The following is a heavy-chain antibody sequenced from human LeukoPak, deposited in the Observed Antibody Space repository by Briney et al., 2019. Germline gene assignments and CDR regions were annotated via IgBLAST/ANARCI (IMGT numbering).Heavy chain of an antibody. V-gene: IGHV3-21*01. CDR1: GFPLSSYS. CDR2: INSSSSYI. Sequence: PGGPLTLSCAPSGFPLSSYSMIWVRQARGKGVEWVSSINSSSSYIYYADSVKGRFTISRDNAKNSLYLQMNSLRAEDTAVYYCARDRAAAVSFDYWGQGTLVTVSS. CDR3: ARDRAAAVSFDY. D-gene: IGHD6-13*01. J-gene: IGHJ4*02.